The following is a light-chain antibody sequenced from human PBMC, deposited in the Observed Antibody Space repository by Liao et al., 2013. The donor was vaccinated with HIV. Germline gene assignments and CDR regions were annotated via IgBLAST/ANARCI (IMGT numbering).Light chain of an antibody. CDR1: ALPKQY. CDR3: QSADSSGTVV. V-gene: IGLV3-25*03. Sequence: SYELTQPPSVSVSPGQTARITCSGDALPKQYAYWYQQKPGQAPVLVIYKDTERPSGIPERFSGSSSGTTVTLTISGVQAEDEADYYCQSADSSGTVVFGGGTKLDR. J-gene: IGLJ2*01. CDR2: KDT.